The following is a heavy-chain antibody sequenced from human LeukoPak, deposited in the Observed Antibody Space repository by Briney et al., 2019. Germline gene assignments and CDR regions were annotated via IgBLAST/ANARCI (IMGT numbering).Heavy chain of an antibody. CDR1: GYTFTNYY. Sequence: PSVKVPCKASGYTFTNYYMHWVRQAPAQGLEWMGIINPSGGSTSYAQKFQGRVTMTRDTSTSTVYMELSSLRSEDTAVYYCARAKWLRSFDYWGQGTLVTVSS. V-gene: IGHV1-46*01. J-gene: IGHJ4*02. CDR3: ARAKWLRSFDY. CDR2: INPSGGST. D-gene: IGHD5-12*01.